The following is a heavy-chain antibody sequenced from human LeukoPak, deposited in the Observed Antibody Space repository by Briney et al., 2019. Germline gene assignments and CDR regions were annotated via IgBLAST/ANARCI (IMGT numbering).Heavy chain of an antibody. D-gene: IGHD1-26*01. Sequence: WGSLRLSCAASGFTFSSYAMSWVRQAPGKGLEWVANIKQDGSEKYYVDSVKGRFTISRDNAKNSLYLQMNSLRAEDTAVYYCARDPLAIVGATGYWGQGTLVTVSS. J-gene: IGHJ4*02. CDR3: ARDPLAIVGATGY. CDR1: GFTFSSYA. CDR2: IKQDGSEK. V-gene: IGHV3-7*01.